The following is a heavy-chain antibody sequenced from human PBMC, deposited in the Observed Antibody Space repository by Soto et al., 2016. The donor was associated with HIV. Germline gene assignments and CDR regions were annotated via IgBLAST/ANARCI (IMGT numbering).Heavy chain of an antibody. V-gene: IGHV3-23*01. CDR1: GFTFSSYA. CDR2: ISGSGGST. D-gene: IGHD2-15*01. Sequence: EVQLLESGGGLVQPGGSLRLSSAASGFTFSSYAMSWVRQAPGKGLEWVSAISGSGGSTYYADSVKGRFTISRDNSKNTLYLQMNSLRAEDTAVYYCAGFVVVVAATPAYWGQGTLVTVSS. J-gene: IGHJ4*02. CDR3: AGFVVVVAATPAY.